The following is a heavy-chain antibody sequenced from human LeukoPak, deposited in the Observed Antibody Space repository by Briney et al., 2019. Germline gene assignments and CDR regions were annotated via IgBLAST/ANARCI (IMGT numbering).Heavy chain of an antibody. CDR2: ISWEGGST. CDR3: AKEGYYESSGYYSKIFDY. D-gene: IGHD3-22*01. Sequence: PGGSLRLSCAASGFTFDDYTMHWVRQAPGKGLEWVSLISWEGGSTYYADSVKGRFTISRDNSKNSLYLQMNSLRTEDTALYYCAKEGYYESSGYYSKIFDYWGQGTLVTVSS. V-gene: IGHV3-43*01. CDR1: GFTFDDYT. J-gene: IGHJ4*02.